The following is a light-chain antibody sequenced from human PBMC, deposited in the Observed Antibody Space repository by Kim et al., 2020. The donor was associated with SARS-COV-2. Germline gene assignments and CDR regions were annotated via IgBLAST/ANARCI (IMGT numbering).Light chain of an antibody. CDR2: GAS. Sequence: PGQGATLSCRASQSVSRNFLTWYQQKPGQAPRLLIFGASTRATGIPDRFSGSGSGTDFTLTINRLEPEDFAVYYCQQYGTSLYTFGQGTKLEI. V-gene: IGKV3-20*01. J-gene: IGKJ2*01. CDR1: QSVSRNF. CDR3: QQYGTSLYT.